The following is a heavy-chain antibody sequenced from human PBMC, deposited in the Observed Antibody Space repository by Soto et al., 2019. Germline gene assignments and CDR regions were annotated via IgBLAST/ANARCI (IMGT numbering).Heavy chain of an antibody. J-gene: IGHJ4*02. Sequence: SLKISCKGSGYSFTSYWISWVRQMPGKGLAWMGTIDPNDSYTKYSPSFQGHVTISTDESISTAYLQWSSLQASDTAMYYCARLDVLTYSGSLLDDWGQGTLVTVSS. CDR3: ARLDVLTYSGSLLDD. CDR1: GYSFTSYW. D-gene: IGHD6-25*01. V-gene: IGHV5-10-1*01. CDR2: IDPNDSYT.